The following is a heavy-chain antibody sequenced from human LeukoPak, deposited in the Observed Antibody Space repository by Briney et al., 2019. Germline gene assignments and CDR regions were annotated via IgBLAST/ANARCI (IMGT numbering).Heavy chain of an antibody. CDR3: ARVTPDYYYGMDV. Sequence: SQTLSLTCAVSGGSISSGGYSWSWIRQPPGKGLEWIGYIYHSGSTYYNPSLKSRVTISVDRSKNQFSLKLSSVTAADTAVYYCARVTPDYYYGMDVWGQGTTVTVSS. D-gene: IGHD2-21*02. J-gene: IGHJ6*02. V-gene: IGHV4-30-2*01. CDR2: IYHSGST. CDR1: GGSISSGGYS.